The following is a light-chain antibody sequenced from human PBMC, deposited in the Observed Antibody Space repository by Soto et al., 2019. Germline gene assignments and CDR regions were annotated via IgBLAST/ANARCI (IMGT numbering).Light chain of an antibody. CDR1: QSVSSDY. J-gene: IGKJ5*01. CDR2: GAS. CDR3: QQYSSSPS. V-gene: IGKV3-15*01. Sequence: EIVLTQSPGTLSLSPGERATLSCRASQSVSSDYLAWYQQKPGQAPRLIIYGASTRATGIPARFSGSGSGTEFTLTIGSLQSEDFAVYYCQQYSSSPSFGQGTRLEIK.